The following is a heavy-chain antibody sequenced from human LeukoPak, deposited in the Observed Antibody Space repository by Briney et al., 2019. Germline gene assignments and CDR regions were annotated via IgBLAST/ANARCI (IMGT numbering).Heavy chain of an antibody. J-gene: IGHJ4*02. D-gene: IGHD6-13*01. CDR3: ARRQQLVRGYFDY. V-gene: IGHV4-38-2*02. CDR1: GYFISSGYY. Sequence: SETLSLTCTVSGYFISSGYYWSWIRQPPGKGLEWIGYIYHSGSTYYNPSLKSRVTISVDRSKNQFSLKLSSVTAADTAVYYCARRQQLVRGYFDYWGQGTLVTVSS. CDR2: IYHSGST.